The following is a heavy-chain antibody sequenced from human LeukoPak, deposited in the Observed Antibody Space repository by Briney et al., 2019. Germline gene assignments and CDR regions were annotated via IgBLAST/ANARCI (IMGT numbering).Heavy chain of an antibody. J-gene: IGHJ4*02. CDR2: INGDASST. D-gene: IGHD5-18*01. Sequence: QPGGSLRLSCAASGLTLSGYWMHWVRQAPGKGLVWVSRINGDASSTGYADSVKGRFTISRDNAKSTLYLQMNSLRVEDTAVYYCARARGNTYGYFEYWGQGTLVTVSS. CDR3: ARARGNTYGYFEY. V-gene: IGHV3-74*01. CDR1: GLTLSGYW.